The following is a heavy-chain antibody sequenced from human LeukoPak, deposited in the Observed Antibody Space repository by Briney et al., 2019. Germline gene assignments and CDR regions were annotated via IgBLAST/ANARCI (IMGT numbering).Heavy chain of an antibody. CDR2: INCNSGDA. V-gene: IGHV1-2*02. J-gene: IGHJ6*03. CDR3: ARSAGHCSNGICFTDYYMDV. Sequence: ASVQVSCKASGYSFTEHYIYWVRQAPGQGLEWVGRINCNSGDALSAQKFQGRVTMTRDPSVTTAYLDLSSVTSDDTAVYFCARSAGHCSNGICFTDYYMDVWGRGTTVTVSS. D-gene: IGHD2-8*01. CDR1: GYSFTEHY.